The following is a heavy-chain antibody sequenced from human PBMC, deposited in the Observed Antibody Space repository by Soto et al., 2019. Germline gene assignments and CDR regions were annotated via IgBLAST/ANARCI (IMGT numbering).Heavy chain of an antibody. J-gene: IGHJ4*01. Sequence: SQTLSLTCGISGDSVSSNSAAWNWIRPSPSRGLEWLGRTYYRSKWYNEYAVSVKSRITINPDTSKNQFSLRLNSVTPEDTAVYYCAGGSGSLNYWGRGTLVTVS. CDR3: AGGSGSLNY. V-gene: IGHV6-1*01. D-gene: IGHD3-10*01. CDR2: TYYRSKWYN. CDR1: GDSVSSNSAA.